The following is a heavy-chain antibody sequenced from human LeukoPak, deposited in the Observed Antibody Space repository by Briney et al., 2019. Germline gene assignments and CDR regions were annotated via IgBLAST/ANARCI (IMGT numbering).Heavy chain of an antibody. CDR2: IIPLFGTT. CDR1: GGAFSSST. D-gene: IGHD2/OR15-2a*01. Sequence: SVKVSCKASGGAFSSSTITWVRQAPGHGLEWMGGIIPLFGTTNYAQKFRGRVTITADAPTSTAYMDLSSLTSDDTGVYFCAIGHGNNASIDSWGEGTLVTVSS. V-gene: IGHV1-69*13. J-gene: IGHJ4*02. CDR3: AIGHGNNASIDS.